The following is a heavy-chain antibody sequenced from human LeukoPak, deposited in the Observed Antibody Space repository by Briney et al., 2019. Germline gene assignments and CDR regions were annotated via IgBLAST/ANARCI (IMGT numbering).Heavy chain of an antibody. CDR1: GYTFTDYY. V-gene: IGHV1-2*02. Sequence: ASVKVSCKASGYTFTDYYIHWVRQAPGQGLEGMGWINPADGGTKFAQNFQVRVTMTSDTSISTAYMELSSLRSDDTAVYYCAREKIGSGYDQDLDYWGQGTMVTVSS. CDR2: INPADGGT. J-gene: IGHJ4*02. CDR3: AREKIGSGYDQDLDY. D-gene: IGHD5-12*01.